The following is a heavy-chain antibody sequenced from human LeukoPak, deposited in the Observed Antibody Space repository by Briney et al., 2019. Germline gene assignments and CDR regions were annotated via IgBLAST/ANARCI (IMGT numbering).Heavy chain of an antibody. Sequence: GGSLRLSCAASGFPFSSYWMHWVRQVPGKGLLWVSRINSDGSATIYADSVRGRFTISRDNAKNTLYLQMSGLTVEDTAVYHCASDSPYYGMDVWGQGTTVTVSS. J-gene: IGHJ6*02. CDR1: GFPFSSYW. CDR3: ASDSPYYGMDV. V-gene: IGHV3-74*01. CDR2: INSDGSAT.